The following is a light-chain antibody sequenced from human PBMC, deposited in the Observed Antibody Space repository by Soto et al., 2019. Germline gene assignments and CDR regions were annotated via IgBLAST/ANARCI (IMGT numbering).Light chain of an antibody. V-gene: IGLV2-14*01. CDR1: STDIGAYNY. CDR2: EVT. Sequence: QSVLTQPASVSGSPGQSITISCTGTSTDIGAYNYVSWYQQHPGKAPKLLIYEVTNRPSRVSNRFSGSKSGNTASLTISGLQAEDEANYYCNSYTSLSNRVFGTGTKVT. J-gene: IGLJ1*01. CDR3: NSYTSLSNRV.